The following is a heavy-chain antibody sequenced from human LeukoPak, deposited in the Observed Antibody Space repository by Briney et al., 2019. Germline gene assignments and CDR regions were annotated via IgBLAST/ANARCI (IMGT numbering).Heavy chain of an antibody. Sequence: GGSLRLSCPASGFTFSSYAMSWVRQAPGKGLEWVSVISGSGGSTYYADSVKGRLTISRDNSKNMLYLQMNSLRAEDTAVYYCAKNRLGVVTEFDYWGQGTQVTVSS. CDR1: GFTFSSYA. D-gene: IGHD3-3*01. J-gene: IGHJ4*02. CDR3: AKNRLGVVTEFDY. V-gene: IGHV3-23*01. CDR2: ISGSGGST.